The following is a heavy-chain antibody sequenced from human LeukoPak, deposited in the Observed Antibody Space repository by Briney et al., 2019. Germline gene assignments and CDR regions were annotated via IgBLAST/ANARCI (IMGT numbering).Heavy chain of an antibody. V-gene: IGHV3-21*01. CDR2: ITGSSSYI. CDR3: ARDRGRYCTNDVCYTGGDYFDY. J-gene: IGHJ4*02. D-gene: IGHD2-8*01. Sequence: GGSLRLSCAASGFIFSSYSMNWVRQAPGKGLEWVSSITGSSSYIYYADSVKGRFTISRDNAKNSLYLQMNSLRAEDTAVYYCARDRGRYCTNDVCYTGGDYFDYWGQGNLVTVSS. CDR1: GFIFSSYS.